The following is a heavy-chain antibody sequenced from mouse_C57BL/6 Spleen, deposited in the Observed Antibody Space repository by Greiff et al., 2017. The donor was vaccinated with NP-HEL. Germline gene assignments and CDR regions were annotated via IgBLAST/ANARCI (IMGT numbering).Heavy chain of an antibody. V-gene: IGHV1-81*01. CDR3: ARYGSSSWYFDV. J-gene: IGHJ1*03. D-gene: IGHD1-1*01. Sequence: VQLQQSGAELARPGASVKLSCKASGYTFTSYGISWVKQRTGQGLEWIGEIYPRSGNTYYNEKFKGKATLTADKSSSTAYMELRSLTSEDSAVYFCARYGSSSWYFDVWGTGTTVTVSS. CDR2: IYPRSGNT. CDR1: GYTFTSYG.